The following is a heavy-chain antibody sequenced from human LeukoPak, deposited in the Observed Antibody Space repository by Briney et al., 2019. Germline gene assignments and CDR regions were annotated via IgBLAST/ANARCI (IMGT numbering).Heavy chain of an antibody. CDR2: IWYDGSLK. Sequence: PGGSLRLSRAASGFKLFNYGMHWVRQAPGKGLDWVAVIWYDGSLKYYADSVKGRFTISRDNPKNTLYLQMNSLRAEDTAIYYCANVVLYTASTRTGLDYWGRGTLVTVSS. CDR1: GFKLFNYG. V-gene: IGHV3-33*06. CDR3: ANVVLYTASTRTGLDY. J-gene: IGHJ4*02. D-gene: IGHD2/OR15-2a*01.